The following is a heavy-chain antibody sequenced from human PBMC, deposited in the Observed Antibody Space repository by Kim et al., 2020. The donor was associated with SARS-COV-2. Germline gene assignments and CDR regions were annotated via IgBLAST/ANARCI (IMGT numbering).Heavy chain of an antibody. D-gene: IGHD5-18*01. CDR1: VFTFSSYS. Sequence: GGSLRLSCAASVFTFSSYSMNWVRQAPGKGLEWVSSISSSSSYIYYADSVKGRFTISRDNAKNSLYLQMNSLRAEDTAVYYCAREWGGYSYGITASDYWGQGTLVTVSS. CDR2: ISSSSSYI. V-gene: IGHV3-21*01. CDR3: AREWGGYSYGITASDY. J-gene: IGHJ4*02.